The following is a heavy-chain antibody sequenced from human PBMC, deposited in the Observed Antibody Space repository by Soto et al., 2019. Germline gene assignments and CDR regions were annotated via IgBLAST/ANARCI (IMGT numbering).Heavy chain of an antibody. V-gene: IGHV1-3*01. J-gene: IGHJ4*02. Sequence: QVQLVQTGAEVKKPGASVKVSCKASGYTFTSYAMHWVRQAPGQRLERMGWINAGNGNTKYSQKFQDRLTITRQTTASTAYMEVSCLRSEDTAVYYCAMGRVSSLYCQLGVFDYWGQGTLVTVSS. D-gene: IGHD6-13*01. CDR2: INAGNGNT. CDR1: GYTFTSYA. CDR3: AMGRVSSLYCQLGVFDY.